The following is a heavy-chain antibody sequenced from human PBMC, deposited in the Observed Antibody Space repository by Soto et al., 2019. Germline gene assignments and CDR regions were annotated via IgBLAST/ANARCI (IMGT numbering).Heavy chain of an antibody. CDR3: ARRLRLDDAFDI. D-gene: IGHD4-17*01. J-gene: IGHJ3*02. CDR2: IYYSEST. Sequence: PSETLSLTCTVSGCSISSYYWSWIRRPPEKGLEWIGYIYYSESTNYNPSLKSRVTISIDTSKNQFSLKLSSVTAADTAVYYCARRLRLDDAFDIWGQGTMVTVSS. V-gene: IGHV4-59*08. CDR1: GCSISSYY.